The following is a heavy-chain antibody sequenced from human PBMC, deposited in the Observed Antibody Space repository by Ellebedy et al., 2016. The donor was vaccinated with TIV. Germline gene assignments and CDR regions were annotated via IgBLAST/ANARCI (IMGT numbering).Heavy chain of an antibody. J-gene: IGHJ6*03. CDR2: IIPILGIA. CDR1: GGTFSSYA. V-gene: IGHV1-69*04. CDR3: ARAGFLEWLLFPYYMDV. D-gene: IGHD3-3*01. Sequence: SVKVSXXASGGTFSSYAISWVRQAPGQGLEWMGRIIPILGIANYAQKFQGRVTITADKSTSTAYMELSSLRSEDTAVYYCARAGFLEWLLFPYYMDVWGKGTTVTVSS.